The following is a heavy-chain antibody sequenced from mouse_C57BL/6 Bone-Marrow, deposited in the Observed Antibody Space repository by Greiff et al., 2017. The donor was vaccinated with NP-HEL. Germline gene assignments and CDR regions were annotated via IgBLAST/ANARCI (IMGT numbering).Heavy chain of an antibody. CDR1: GYTFTSYG. Sequence: VQLVESGAELARPGASVKLSCKASGYTFTSYGISWVKQRTGQGLEWIGEIYPRSGNTYYNEKFKGKATLTADKSSSTAYMELRSLTSEDSAVYFCARGPPSYYYGSSYWWYFDVWGTGTTVTVSS. CDR3: ARGPPSYYYGSSYWWYFDV. CDR2: IYPRSGNT. V-gene: IGHV1-81*01. J-gene: IGHJ1*03. D-gene: IGHD1-1*01.